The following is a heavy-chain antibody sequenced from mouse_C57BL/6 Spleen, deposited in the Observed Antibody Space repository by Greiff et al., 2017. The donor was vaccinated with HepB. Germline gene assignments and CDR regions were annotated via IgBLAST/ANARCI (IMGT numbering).Heavy chain of an antibody. CDR2: INYDGSST. CDR3: ARGFYYGSSPSYFDY. CDR1: GFTFSDYY. J-gene: IGHJ2*01. V-gene: IGHV5-16*01. Sequence: EVKLVESEGGLVQPGSSMKLSCTASGFTFSDYYMAWVRQVPEKGLEWVANINYDGSSTYYLDSLKSRFIISRDNAKNILYLQMSSLKSEDTATYYCARGFYYGSSPSYFDYWGQGTTLTVSS. D-gene: IGHD1-1*01.